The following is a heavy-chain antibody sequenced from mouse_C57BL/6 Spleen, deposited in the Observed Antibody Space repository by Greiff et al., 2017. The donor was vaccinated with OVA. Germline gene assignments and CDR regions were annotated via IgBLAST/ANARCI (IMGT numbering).Heavy chain of an antibody. D-gene: IGHD1-1*01. CDR2: IDPENGDT. CDR3: TPDYGSRRFAY. V-gene: IGHV14-4*01. CDR1: GFNIKDDY. J-gene: IGHJ3*01. Sequence: VQLQQSGAELVRPGASVKLSCTASGFNIKDDYMHWVKQRPEQGLAWIGWIDPENGDTEYASKFQGKATITADTSSNTAYLQLSSLTSEDTAVYYCTPDYGSRRFAYWGQGTLVTVSA.